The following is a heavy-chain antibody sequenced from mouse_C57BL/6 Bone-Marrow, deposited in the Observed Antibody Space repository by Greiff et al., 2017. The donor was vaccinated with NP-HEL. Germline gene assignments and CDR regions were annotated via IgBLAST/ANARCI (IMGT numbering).Heavy chain of an antibody. Sequence: VQLQQSGPELVKPGASVKLSCKASGYTFTGYDINWVKQRPGQGLEWIGWIYPSDGSTKYNEKFKGKATLTVDTSSSTAYMELPSLTSEDSAVYFCARIDDYEGAWFAYWGQGTLVTVSA. CDR2: IYPSDGST. CDR1: GYTFTGYD. CDR3: ARIDDYEGAWFAY. V-gene: IGHV1-85*01. D-gene: IGHD2-4*01. J-gene: IGHJ3*01.